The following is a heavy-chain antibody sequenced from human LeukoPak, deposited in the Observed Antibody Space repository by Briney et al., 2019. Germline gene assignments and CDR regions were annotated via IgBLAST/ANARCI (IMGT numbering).Heavy chain of an antibody. CDR2: INPSGGST. V-gene: IGHV1-46*01. J-gene: IGHJ4*02. CDR3: ARDFRYYDSSGYYSRIHDY. D-gene: IGHD3-22*01. CDR1: GYTFTSYY. Sequence: ASVKVSCKASGYTFTSYYMHWVRQAPGQGLEWMGIINPSGGSTSYAQKFQGRVTMTRDTSISTAYMELSRLRSDDTAVYYCARDFRYYDSSGYYSRIHDYWGQGTLVTVSS.